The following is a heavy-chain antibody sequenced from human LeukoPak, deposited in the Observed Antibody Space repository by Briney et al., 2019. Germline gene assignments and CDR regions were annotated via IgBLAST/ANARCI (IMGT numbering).Heavy chain of an antibody. D-gene: IGHD3-3*01. CDR2: ISYDGSNK. J-gene: IGHJ4*02. CDR1: GFTFSSYA. V-gene: IGHV3-30-3*01. Sequence: PGGSLRLSSAASGFTFSSYAMHWVRQAPGKGLEWVAVISYDGSNKYYADSVKGRFTISRDNSMNTLYLQMNSLRAEDTAVYYCARSLDFSPRPGFDYWGQGTLVTVSS. CDR3: ARSLDFSPRPGFDY.